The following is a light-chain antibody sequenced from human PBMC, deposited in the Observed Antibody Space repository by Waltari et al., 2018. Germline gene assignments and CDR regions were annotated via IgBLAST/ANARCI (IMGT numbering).Light chain of an antibody. CDR2: KAN. Sequence: QTVVTQEPSLSVSPGGTITLTCALSSGSLSTTSYATWYQQTPGQAPRTLVYKANARSSGVPDRFSGSILGNTAALTITGAQADDKSDYYCALYMGSGIWVFGGGTKLTVL. V-gene: IGLV8-61*01. J-gene: IGLJ3*02. CDR3: ALYMGSGIWV. CDR1: SGSLSTTSY.